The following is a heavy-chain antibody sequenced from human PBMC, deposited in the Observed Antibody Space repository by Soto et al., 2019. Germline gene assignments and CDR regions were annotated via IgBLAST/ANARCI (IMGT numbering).Heavy chain of an antibody. CDR3: AREVIPAATLGSDAFDI. D-gene: IGHD3-16*02. V-gene: IGHV4-30-4*01. CDR2: IYYSGSA. Sequence: QVQLQESGPGLVKSSQTLTLTCSVSGCSISSDNYFWSWIRQPPGKGLEWIGYIYYSGSAHYNPSLKSRFTISVDTSKNQFSRDLFSVTAADTAMYYCAREVIPAATLGSDAFDIWGQGTMVTVSS. J-gene: IGHJ3*02. CDR1: GCSISSDNYF.